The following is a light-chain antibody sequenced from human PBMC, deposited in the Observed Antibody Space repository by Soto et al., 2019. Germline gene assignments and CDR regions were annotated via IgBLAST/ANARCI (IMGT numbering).Light chain of an antibody. J-gene: IGLJ1*01. CDR1: SSDVGSYNL. Sequence: QSALTQPASVSGSPGQSITISCTGTSSDVGSYNLVSWYQHHPGKAPKLMIYEDNKRPSGVSNRFSGSKSGTTASLTIFGLQAEDEADYFCCSFAGSITFYVFGTGTKVTVL. V-gene: IGLV2-23*01. CDR2: EDN. CDR3: CSFAGSITFYV.